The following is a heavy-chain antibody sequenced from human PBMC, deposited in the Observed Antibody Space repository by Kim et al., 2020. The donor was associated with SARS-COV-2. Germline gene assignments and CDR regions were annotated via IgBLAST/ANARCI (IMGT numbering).Heavy chain of an antibody. Sequence: YTQKFLGRVTITADKSTSTAYMWMSSLKSEDTAVYYCASVWCGDQNYFDYWGQGTLVTVSS. V-gene: IGHV1-69*02. D-gene: IGHD3-10*01. CDR3: ASVWCGDQNYFDY. J-gene: IGHJ4*02.